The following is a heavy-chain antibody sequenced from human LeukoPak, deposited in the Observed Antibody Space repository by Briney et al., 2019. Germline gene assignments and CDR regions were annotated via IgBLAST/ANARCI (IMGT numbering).Heavy chain of an antibody. Sequence: SETLSLTCTVSGGSISSSSYYWGWIRQPPGEGLEWIGSIYYSGSTYYNPSLKSRVTISVDTSKNQFSLKLSSVTAADTAVYYCARAGDSAEYYYYYYYMDVWGKGTTVTVSS. CDR2: IYYSGST. CDR3: ARAGDSAEYYYYYYYMDV. J-gene: IGHJ6*03. D-gene: IGHD2-21*01. CDR1: GGSISSSSYY. V-gene: IGHV4-39*07.